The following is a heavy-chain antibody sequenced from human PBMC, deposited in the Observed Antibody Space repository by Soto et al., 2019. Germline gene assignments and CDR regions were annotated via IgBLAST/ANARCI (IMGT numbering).Heavy chain of an antibody. Sequence: ASVKVSCKASGGTFSSYAISWVRQAPGQGLEWMGGIIPIFGTANYAQKFQGRVTITADESTSTAYMELSSPRSEDTAVYYCARGGDDIVLMGDKRYYYYGMDVWGQGTTVTVSS. CDR3: ARGGDDIVLMGDKRYYYYGMDV. D-gene: IGHD2-8*01. CDR1: GGTFSSYA. J-gene: IGHJ6*02. CDR2: IIPIFGTA. V-gene: IGHV1-69*13.